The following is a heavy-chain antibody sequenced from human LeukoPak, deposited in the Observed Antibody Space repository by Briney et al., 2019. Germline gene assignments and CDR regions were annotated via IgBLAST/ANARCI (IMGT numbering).Heavy chain of an antibody. Sequence: PGGSLRLSCAASGFTFRSHSMDWVRQAPGKGLEWISYIHSGDSTTYYADSVKGRFTISRDNAKNSLYLQMNSLRAEDTAVYYCARDLFRPGFSTHEIGAFDYWGQGTLVTVSS. J-gene: IGHJ4*02. CDR1: GFTFRSHS. CDR2: IHSGDSTT. D-gene: IGHD3-3*01. V-gene: IGHV3-48*04. CDR3: ARDLFRPGFSTHEIGAFDY.